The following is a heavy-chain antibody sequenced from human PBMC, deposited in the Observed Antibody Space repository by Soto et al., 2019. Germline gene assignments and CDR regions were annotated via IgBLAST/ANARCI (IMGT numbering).Heavy chain of an antibody. Sequence: QVQLQESGPGLVKPSQTLSLTCTVPGGSISSGGYYWRWIRQHPGKGLEWIGYIYYSGSTYYNPALESRVTKSVATCKNQFCLTLSSVTAADTAVYYCARGPPCAPWGQGTLVTVSS. V-gene: IGHV4-31*03. CDR1: GGSISSGGYY. CDR2: IYYSGST. CDR3: ARGPPCAP. J-gene: IGHJ5*02.